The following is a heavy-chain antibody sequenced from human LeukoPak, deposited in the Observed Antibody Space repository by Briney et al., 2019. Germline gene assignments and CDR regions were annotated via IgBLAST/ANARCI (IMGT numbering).Heavy chain of an antibody. CDR1: GGSIGTCY. Sequence: SETLSLTCTVSGGSIGTCYWSWIRQPPGKGLEWIGYINYSGNTNYNPSLKGRVTISVDKSKNQFSLNLNSVTAADTAVYYCARDLPTLIPGFDPWGQGTLVTVSS. V-gene: IGHV4-59*01. CDR2: INYSGNT. J-gene: IGHJ5*02. CDR3: ARDLPTLIPGFDP.